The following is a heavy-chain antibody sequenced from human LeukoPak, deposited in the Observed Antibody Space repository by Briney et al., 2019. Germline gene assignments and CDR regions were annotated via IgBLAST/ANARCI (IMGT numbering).Heavy chain of an antibody. Sequence: GGSLRLSCAASGFTVSSNYMSWVRQAPGKGLEWVSVIYSGGSTYYADSVKGRFTISRDNSKNTLYLQMNSLRAEDTAVYYCAKDRGGSYCTNGVCYPDYWGQGTLVTVSS. CDR1: GFTVSSNY. CDR2: IYSGGST. CDR3: AKDRGGSYCTNGVCYPDY. D-gene: IGHD2-8*01. V-gene: IGHV3-66*01. J-gene: IGHJ4*02.